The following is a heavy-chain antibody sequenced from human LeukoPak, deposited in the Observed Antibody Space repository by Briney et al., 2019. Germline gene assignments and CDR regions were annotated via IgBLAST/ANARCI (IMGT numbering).Heavy chain of an antibody. D-gene: IGHD3-22*01. Sequence: PGGSLRLSCAASGFTLSTYAMSWVRQAPGRGLDWVSTISVSGGSISYADSVRGRFTISRGNSKNTLYLQMDSLRAEDTAVYFCAKDRGYDSSYAFDTWGQGTTVTVSS. CDR2: ISVSGGSI. V-gene: IGHV3-23*01. J-gene: IGHJ3*02. CDR1: GFTLSTYA. CDR3: AKDRGYDSSYAFDT.